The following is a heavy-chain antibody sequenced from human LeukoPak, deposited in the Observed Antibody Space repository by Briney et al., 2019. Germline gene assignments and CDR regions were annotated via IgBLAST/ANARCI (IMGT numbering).Heavy chain of an antibody. CDR2: IYSDGRT. V-gene: IGHV3-53*01. D-gene: IGHD2-15*01. J-gene: IGHJ4*02. CDR3: ARDDIPVI. Sequence: GGSLRLSCAASGFSVSDYYMNWVRQAPGKGLEWVSFIYSDGRTYYADSVKGRFTISRDNSRSTLYLQMNRLRVEDTAVYYCARDDIPVIWGQGTLVTVSS. CDR1: GFSVSDYY.